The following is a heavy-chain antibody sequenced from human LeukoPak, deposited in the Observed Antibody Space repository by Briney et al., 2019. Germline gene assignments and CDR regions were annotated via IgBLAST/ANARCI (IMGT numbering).Heavy chain of an antibody. CDR3: ARGIAAAERHYYYYYMDV. D-gene: IGHD6-13*01. J-gene: IGHJ6*03. Sequence: KSSETLSLTCTVSGGSISSGSYYWSWIRQPPGKGLEWIGRIYTSGSTNYNPSLKSRVTISVDTSKNQFSLKLSSVTAADTAVYYCARGIAAAERHYYYYYMDVWGKGTTVTISS. V-gene: IGHV4-61*02. CDR1: GGSISSGSYY. CDR2: IYTSGST.